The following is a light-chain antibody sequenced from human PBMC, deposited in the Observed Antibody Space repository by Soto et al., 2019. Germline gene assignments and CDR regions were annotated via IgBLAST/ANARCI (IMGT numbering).Light chain of an antibody. CDR2: DAS. J-gene: IGKJ3*01. V-gene: IGKV1-33*01. CDR1: QDIKKY. CDR3: QQYNSLPFT. Sequence: DIQMTQAPSSLSASVGDRVTITCQASQDIKKYLNWYQQKPGKAPKLLIFDASNLDTGVPSRFRGSGSGTDFTFTISSLQPEDIATYHCQQYNSLPFTFGPGTRV.